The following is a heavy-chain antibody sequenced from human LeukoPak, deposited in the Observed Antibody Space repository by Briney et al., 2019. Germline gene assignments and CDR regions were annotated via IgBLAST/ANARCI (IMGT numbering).Heavy chain of an antibody. Sequence: GRSLRLSCAASGFTSSSNAMHWVRQAPGKGLEWVAIISYDGNNKYYADSVKGRFTISRDNSKNTLYLQMNSLRAEDTAVYHCARDRYTSGPGSGGFDFWGQGTKVTVSS. D-gene: IGHD6-19*01. V-gene: IGHV3-30-3*01. CDR1: GFTSSSNA. CDR3: ARDRYTSGPGSGGFDF. CDR2: ISYDGNNK. J-gene: IGHJ3*01.